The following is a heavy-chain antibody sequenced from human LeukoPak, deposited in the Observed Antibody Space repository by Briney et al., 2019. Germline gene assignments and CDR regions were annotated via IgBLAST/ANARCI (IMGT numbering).Heavy chain of an antibody. CDR3: ARDPGTYYYYYMDV. CDR1: GFTFSSYG. CDR2: ISSSSSTM. J-gene: IGHJ6*03. Sequence: GGSLRLSCAASGFTFSSYGMNWVRQAPGKGLEWVSYISSSSSTMNYADSVKGRFTISRDNAKNSLYLQMNSLRAEDTAVYYCARDPGTYYYYYMDVWGKGTTVTVSS. V-gene: IGHV3-48*01.